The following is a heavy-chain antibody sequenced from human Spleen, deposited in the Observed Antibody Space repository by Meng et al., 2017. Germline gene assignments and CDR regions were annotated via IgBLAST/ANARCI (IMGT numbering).Heavy chain of an antibody. Sequence: SETLSLTCAVSGESVSTNSAAWNWIRQSPSRGLEWLGRAFYRSKWYDDYAVSVRSRITITPDTSKNQFSLHLKSVTPEDTGVYYCARVRPWVGQYYFDSWGQGTLVTVSS. CDR3: ARVRPWVGQYYFDS. D-gene: IGHD1-26*01. V-gene: IGHV6-1*01. CDR1: GESVSTNSAA. CDR2: AFYRSKWYD. J-gene: IGHJ4*02.